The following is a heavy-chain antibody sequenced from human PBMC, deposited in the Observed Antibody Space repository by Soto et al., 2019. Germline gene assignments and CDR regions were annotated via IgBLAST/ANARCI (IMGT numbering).Heavy chain of an antibody. Sequence: ELQLLESGGGLVQRGGSLRLSCAASGFTVSSYAMSWVRQAPGKGLEWVSAISGSGGSTYYADSVKGRFTISRDNSKNTLYLQMNSLRAEDTAVYYCAKSDRFCGGDCYTPLDYWGQGTLVTVSS. J-gene: IGHJ4*02. CDR1: GFTVSSYA. CDR3: AKSDRFCGGDCYTPLDY. D-gene: IGHD2-21*01. CDR2: ISGSGGST. V-gene: IGHV3-23*01.